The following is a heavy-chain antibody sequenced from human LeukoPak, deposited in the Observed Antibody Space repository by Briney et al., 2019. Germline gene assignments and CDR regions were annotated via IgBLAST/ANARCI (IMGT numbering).Heavy chain of an antibody. CDR3: ARHPYGDYFDY. D-gene: IGHD4-17*01. CDR2: IYTSGST. CDR1: GDPISSGSYY. V-gene: IGHV4-61*02. Sequence: PSETLSLTCTVSGDPISSGSYYWSWIRQPAGKGLEWIGRIYTSGSTNYNPSLKSRVTISVDTSKNQFSLKLSSVTAADTAVYYCARHPYGDYFDYWGQGTLVTVSS. J-gene: IGHJ4*02.